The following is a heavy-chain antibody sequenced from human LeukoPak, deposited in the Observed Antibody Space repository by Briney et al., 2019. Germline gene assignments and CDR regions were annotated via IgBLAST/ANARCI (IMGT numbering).Heavy chain of an antibody. V-gene: IGHV4-61*02. CDR3: ASQLTSGFSAFDI. Sequence: SETLSLTCTVSGGSISSGSYYWSWIRQPAGKGLEWIGRIYTSGSTNYNPSLKRRVTISVDTSKNQFSLKLSSVTAADTAVYYCASQLTSGFSAFDIWGQGTMVTVSS. J-gene: IGHJ3*02. CDR1: GGSISSGSYY. CDR2: IYTSGST. D-gene: IGHD2-2*01.